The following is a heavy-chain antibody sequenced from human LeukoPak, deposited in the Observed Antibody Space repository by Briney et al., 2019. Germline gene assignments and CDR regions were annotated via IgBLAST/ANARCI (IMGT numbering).Heavy chain of an antibody. D-gene: IGHD3-16*01. Sequence: GGSLRLSCAASGFTFSSYAMHWVRQAPGKGLEWVAVISYDGSNKYYADSVKGRFTISRDNSKNTLYLQMNSLRAEDTAVYFCATLSGPGETLDYWGQGTLVTVSS. CDR2: ISYDGSNK. V-gene: IGHV3-30-3*01. CDR1: GFTFSSYA. J-gene: IGHJ4*02. CDR3: ATLSGPGETLDY.